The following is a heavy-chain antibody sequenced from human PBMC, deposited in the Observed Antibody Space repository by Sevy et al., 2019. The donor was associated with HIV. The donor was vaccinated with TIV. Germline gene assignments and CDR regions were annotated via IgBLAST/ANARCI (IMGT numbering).Heavy chain of an antibody. CDR2: ISYDGSNK. J-gene: IGHJ5*02. CDR3: ARGREYCSSTSCYEFWFDP. Sequence: GGSLRLSCAASGFTFSSYAMHWVRQAPGKGLEWVAVISYDGSNKYYADSVKGRFTISRDNSKNTLYLQMNSLGAEDTAVYYCARGREYCSSTSCYEFWFDPWGQGTLVTVSS. V-gene: IGHV3-30-3*01. D-gene: IGHD2-2*01. CDR1: GFTFSSYA.